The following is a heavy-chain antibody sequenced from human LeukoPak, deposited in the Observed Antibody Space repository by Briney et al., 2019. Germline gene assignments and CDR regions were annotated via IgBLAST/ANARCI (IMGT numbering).Heavy chain of an antibody. D-gene: IGHD4-17*01. CDR2: IYYSGST. J-gene: IGHJ6*03. V-gene: IGHV4-59*01. CDR1: GGSISSYY. Sequence: PSETLSLTCTVSGGSISSYYWSWIRQPPGKGLEWIGYIYYSGSTNYNPSLKSRVTISVDTSKNQFSLKLSSVPAADTAVYYCARATVTGDYYYYMDVWGKGTTVTVSS. CDR3: ARATVTGDYYYYMDV.